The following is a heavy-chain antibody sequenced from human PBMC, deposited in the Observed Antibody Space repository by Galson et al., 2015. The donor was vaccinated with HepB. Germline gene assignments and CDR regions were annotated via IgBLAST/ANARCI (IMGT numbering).Heavy chain of an antibody. D-gene: IGHD6-13*01. CDR2: ISGSGGTI. Sequence: SLRLSCAASGFTFSSYAMSWVRQAPGKGLEWVSAISGSGGTIYYADSVKGRFTISRDNAKNSLYLQMNSLRAEDTAVYYCARHGPTAAGRIDYWGQGTLVTVSS. V-gene: IGHV3-23*01. CDR3: ARHGPTAAGRIDY. CDR1: GFTFSSYA. J-gene: IGHJ4*02.